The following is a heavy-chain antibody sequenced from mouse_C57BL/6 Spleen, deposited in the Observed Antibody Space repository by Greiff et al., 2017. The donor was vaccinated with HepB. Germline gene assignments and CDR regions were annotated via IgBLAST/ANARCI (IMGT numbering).Heavy chain of an antibody. Sequence: QVQLQQPGAELVMPGASVKLSCKASGYTFTSYWMHWVKQRPGQGLEWIGNINPSNGGTNYNEKFKSKATLTVDKSSSTAYMQLSSLTSEDSAVYYCARSRELLPSSDFDCWGQGTTLTVSS. CDR1: GYTFTSYW. CDR2: INPSNGGT. D-gene: IGHD1-1*01. V-gene: IGHV1-53*01. J-gene: IGHJ2*01. CDR3: ARSRELLPSSDFDC.